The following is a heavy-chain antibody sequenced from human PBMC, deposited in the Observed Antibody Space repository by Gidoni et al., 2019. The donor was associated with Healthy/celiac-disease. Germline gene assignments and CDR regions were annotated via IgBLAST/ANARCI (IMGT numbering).Heavy chain of an antibody. CDR1: GFTFSSYG. Sequence: QVQLVESGGGVVQPGRSLRLSCAATGFTFSSYGMPWVRQAPGKGLEWVAVISYDGSNKYYADSVKGRFTISRDNSKNTLYLQMNSLRAEDTAVYYCAKTLYYDFWSGYSFWGQGTLVTVSS. V-gene: IGHV3-30*18. J-gene: IGHJ4*02. D-gene: IGHD3-3*01. CDR3: AKTLYYDFWSGYSF. CDR2: ISYDGSNK.